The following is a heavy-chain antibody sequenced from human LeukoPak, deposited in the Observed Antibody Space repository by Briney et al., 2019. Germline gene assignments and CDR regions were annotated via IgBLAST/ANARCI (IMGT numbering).Heavy chain of an antibody. Sequence: NPGGSLRLSCAASGFTFSSYSMNWVRQAPGRGLEWVSSISSSTTYMYYADSVKGRFTISRDDAKNSLYLQMHSLRAEDTAVYYCARAPLSGNLYSGSYYPDYWGQGTLVTVSS. V-gene: IGHV3-21*01. CDR2: ISSSTTYM. CDR3: ARAPLSGNLYSGSYYPDY. CDR1: GFTFSSYS. J-gene: IGHJ4*02. D-gene: IGHD1-26*01.